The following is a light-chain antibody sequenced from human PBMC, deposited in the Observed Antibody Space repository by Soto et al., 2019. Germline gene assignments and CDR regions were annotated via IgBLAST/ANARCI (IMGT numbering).Light chain of an antibody. Sequence: DIQVTQSPPTLSASVGDRVTITCRASQTISTWMAWYQQKPGKAPKLLVYDASTLQSGVASRFSGSGSGTEFTLIISGLQPDDSATYYCLQHNSYPLTFGGGTKVDIK. CDR1: QTISTW. CDR3: LQHNSYPLT. J-gene: IGKJ4*01. CDR2: DAS. V-gene: IGKV1-5*01.